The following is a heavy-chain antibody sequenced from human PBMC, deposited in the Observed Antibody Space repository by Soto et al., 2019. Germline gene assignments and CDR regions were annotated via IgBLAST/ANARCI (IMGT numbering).Heavy chain of an antibody. V-gene: IGHV4-59*01. CDR1: GGSISSYY. CDR3: ATSLGAVTTDDSFHT. Sequence: SETLSLTCTVSGGSISSYYWSWIRQPPGKGLEWIGYIYYSGSTNYNPSLKSRVTISVDTSKNQFSLKLSSVTAADTAVYYCATSLGAVTTDDSFHTWGQAPMVTV. J-gene: IGHJ3*01. D-gene: IGHD4-17*01. CDR2: IYYSGST.